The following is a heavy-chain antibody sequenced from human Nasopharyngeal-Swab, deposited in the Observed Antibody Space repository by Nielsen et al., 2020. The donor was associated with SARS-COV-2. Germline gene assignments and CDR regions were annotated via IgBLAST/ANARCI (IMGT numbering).Heavy chain of an antibody. CDR1: GGSISSSSYY. CDR2: IYYSGST. CDR3: ARRQGGWIQAVQYFDY. J-gene: IGHJ4*02. Sequence: SETLSLTCTVSGGSISSSSYYWGWIRQPPAKGLEWIGSIYYSGSTYYNPSLKSRVTISVDTSKNQFSLKLSSVTAADTAVYYCARRQGGWIQAVQYFDYWGQGTLVTVSS. V-gene: IGHV4-39*01. D-gene: IGHD5-24*01.